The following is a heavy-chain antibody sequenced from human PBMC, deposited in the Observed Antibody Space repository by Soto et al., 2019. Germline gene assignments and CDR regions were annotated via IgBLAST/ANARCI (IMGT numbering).Heavy chain of an antibody. J-gene: IGHJ4*02. V-gene: IGHV3-48*03. CDR2: ISSSGSTI. D-gene: IGHD3-22*01. CDR1: GFTFSSYE. Sequence: EVQLVESGGGLVQPGGSLRLSCAASGFTFSSYEMNWVRQAPGKGLEWVSYISSSGSTIYYADSVKGRFTISRDNAKNSLYLQMNSLRAEDTAVYYCARGGPYYYDSSGYYYDYWGQGTLVTVSS. CDR3: ARGGPYYYDSSGYYYDY.